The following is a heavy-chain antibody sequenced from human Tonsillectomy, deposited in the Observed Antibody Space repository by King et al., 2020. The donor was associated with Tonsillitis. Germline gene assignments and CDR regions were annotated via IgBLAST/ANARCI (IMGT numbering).Heavy chain of an antibody. CDR2: IYSGGES. CDR1: GFTVSSNY. CDR3: ARGLGVEMATNGDY. Sequence: VQLVESGGGLIQPGGSLRLSCAASGFTVSSNYMSWVRQAPGKGLEWVSIIYSGGESYYAHSVKGRFTISRDNSKNTLYLQMNSLRAEDTAVYYCARGLGVEMATNGDYWGQGTLVTVSS. J-gene: IGHJ4*02. V-gene: IGHV3-53*01. D-gene: IGHD5-24*01.